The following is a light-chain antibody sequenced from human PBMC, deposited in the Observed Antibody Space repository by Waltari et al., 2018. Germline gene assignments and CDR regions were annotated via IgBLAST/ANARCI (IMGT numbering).Light chain of an antibody. CDR1: SSDVYRYNL. J-gene: IGLJ2*01. CDR2: EGN. V-gene: IGLV2-23*03. CDR3: CSYVTSRTFV. Sequence: QSALTQPASVSGSPGQSITISCSGSSSDVYRYNLVSWYQQHPGKVPKLFLYEGNKRPAGVSDRFSGSKSGDTASLTISGLQAEDEAAYYCCSYVTSRTFVFGGGTKVSVL.